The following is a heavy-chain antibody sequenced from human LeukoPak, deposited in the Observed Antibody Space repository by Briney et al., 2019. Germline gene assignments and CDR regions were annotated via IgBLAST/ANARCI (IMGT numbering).Heavy chain of an antibody. D-gene: IGHD1-26*01. CDR1: GYSLTSYW. V-gene: IGHV5-51*01. Sequence: GESLKISCKGSGYSLTSYWIGWVRQMPGKGLEWVGSIYPGDSDTRYSPSFQGQVTISADKSVSTAYPQSSSLKAPDTAMYYCARQVKVGAFPDYWGQGTLVTVSS. J-gene: IGHJ4*02. CDR3: ARQVKVGAFPDY. CDR2: IYPGDSDT.